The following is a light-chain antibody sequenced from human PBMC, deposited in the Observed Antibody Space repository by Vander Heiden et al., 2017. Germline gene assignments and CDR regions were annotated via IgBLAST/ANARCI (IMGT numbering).Light chain of an antibody. CDR1: QSISTY. V-gene: IGKV1-39*01. Sequence: GDRVTITCRASQSISTYLNWYQQKPGKAPKLLISAASSLQSGVPSRFSGSGSGTDFTLTISRRQPEDFATYYWQQSDSTPLTFGGGTKVEIK. CDR2: AAS. CDR3: QQSDSTPLT. J-gene: IGKJ4*01.